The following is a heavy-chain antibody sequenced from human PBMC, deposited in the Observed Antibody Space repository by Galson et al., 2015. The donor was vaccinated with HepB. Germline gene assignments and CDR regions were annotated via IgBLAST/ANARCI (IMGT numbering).Heavy chain of an antibody. Sequence: SLRLSCAASGFTFSSYAMHWVRQAPGKGLEWVAVISYDGSNKYYADSVKGRFTISRDNSKNTLYLQMNSLRAEDTAVYYCARVSTWLPNYYFDYWGQGTLVTVSS. J-gene: IGHJ4*02. V-gene: IGHV3-30*04. CDR3: ARVSTWLPNYYFDY. CDR1: GFTFSSYA. D-gene: IGHD6-19*01. CDR2: ISYDGSNK.